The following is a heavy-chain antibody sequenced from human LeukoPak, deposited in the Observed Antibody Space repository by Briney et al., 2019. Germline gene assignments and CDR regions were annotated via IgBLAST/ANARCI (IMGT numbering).Heavy chain of an antibody. J-gene: IGHJ4*02. CDR3: AKNRPYFDY. Sequence: PSETLSLTCTVSGGSISSGGYYWSWIRQHPGKGLEWIGYIYYSGSTYYNPSLKSRVTILLDTSKNQCSLKPSSVTAADTAVYYCAKNRPYFDYWGQGALVTVSS. CDR1: GGSISSGGYY. CDR2: IYYSGST. V-gene: IGHV4-31*03.